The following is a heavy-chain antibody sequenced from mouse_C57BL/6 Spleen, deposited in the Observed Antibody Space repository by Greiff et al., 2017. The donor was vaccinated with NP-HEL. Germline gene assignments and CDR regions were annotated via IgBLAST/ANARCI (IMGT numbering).Heavy chain of an antibody. Sequence: QVQLQQPGAELVKPGASVKLSCKAFGYTFTSYWMHWVKQRPGQGLEWIGMIHPNSGSTNYNEKFKSKATLTVDKSSSTAYMQLSSLTSEDSAVYYCARKADGYLFDYWGQGTTLTVSS. D-gene: IGHD2-3*01. CDR3: ARKADGYLFDY. V-gene: IGHV1-64*01. CDR1: GYTFTSYW. CDR2: IHPNSGST. J-gene: IGHJ2*01.